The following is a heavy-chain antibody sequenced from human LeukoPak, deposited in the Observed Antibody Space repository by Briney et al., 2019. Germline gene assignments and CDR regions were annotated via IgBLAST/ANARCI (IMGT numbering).Heavy chain of an antibody. Sequence: SETLSLTCIVSGDCISSGGYYWSWLRQPPGKGLEWIGYIYHSGSTYYNPSLKSRVTISVDRSKNQFSLNLSSVTAADTAVYYCAREAPPESINSYGFDIWGQGTMVTVSS. J-gene: IGHJ3*02. CDR1: GDCISSGGYY. CDR2: IYHSGST. D-gene: IGHD4-23*01. CDR3: AREAPPESINSYGFDI. V-gene: IGHV4-30-2*01.